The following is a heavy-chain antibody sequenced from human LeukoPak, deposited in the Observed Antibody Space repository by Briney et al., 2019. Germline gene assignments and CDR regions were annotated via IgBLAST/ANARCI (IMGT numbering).Heavy chain of an antibody. CDR1: GGSISSGGYY. CDR3: ARDDCSGGSCYFDY. Sequence: SETLSLTCTVSGGSISSGGYYWSWIRQHPGKGLEWIGYIYYSGSTYYNPSLKSRVTISVDTSKNQFSLKLSSVTAADTAVYYCARDDCSGGSCYFDYWGQGTLVTVSS. J-gene: IGHJ4*02. V-gene: IGHV4-31*03. D-gene: IGHD2-15*01. CDR2: IYYSGST.